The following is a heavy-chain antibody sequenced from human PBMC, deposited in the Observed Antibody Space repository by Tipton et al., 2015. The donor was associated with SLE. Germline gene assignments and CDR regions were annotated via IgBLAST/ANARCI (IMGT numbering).Heavy chain of an antibody. J-gene: IGHJ4*01. CDR3: ARGSVVADDY. V-gene: IGHV4-61*08. CDR1: GASISSSGYY. CDR2: IYYSRHT. Sequence: TLSLTCTVSGASISSSGYYWGWVRQSPGKGLEWIGYIYYSRHTNYNPSLESRVTISIDTSKNQLSLKLTSVTAADTAVYYCARGSVVADDYWGQGTQVTVSS. D-gene: IGHD2-15*01.